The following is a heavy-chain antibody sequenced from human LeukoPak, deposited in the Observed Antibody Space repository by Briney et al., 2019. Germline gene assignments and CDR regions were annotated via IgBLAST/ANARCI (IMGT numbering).Heavy chain of an antibody. Sequence: ASVKVSCKASGYTFTGYFLNWVRQAPGQGLEWMGWINPNSGGTNYAQKFQGRVTMTRDTSISTAYMELSRLRPDGTAVYYCASSPRSLAPPPWDYWGQGTLVTVSS. CDR1: GYTFTGYF. J-gene: IGHJ4*02. CDR3: ASSPRSLAPPPWDY. CDR2: INPNSGGT. V-gene: IGHV1-2*02.